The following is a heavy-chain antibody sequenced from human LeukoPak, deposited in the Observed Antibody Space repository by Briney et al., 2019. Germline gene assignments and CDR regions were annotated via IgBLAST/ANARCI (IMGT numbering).Heavy chain of an antibody. D-gene: IGHD6-6*01. CDR3: SGLDWFDP. CDR2: IYTGGNT. CDR1: GFIVSSNY. Sequence: GGSLRLSCAASGFIVSSNYMSWVRQAPGKGLEWVSVIYTGGNTYYADFVKGRFIISRDNSKNTLYLQMNILRVEDTAVYYCSGLDWFDPWGQGTLVTVSS. J-gene: IGHJ5*02. V-gene: IGHV3-53*01.